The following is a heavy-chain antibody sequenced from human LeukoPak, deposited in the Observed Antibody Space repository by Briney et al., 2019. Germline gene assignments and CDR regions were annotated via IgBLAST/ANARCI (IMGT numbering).Heavy chain of an antibody. CDR2: INPNSGGT. V-gene: IGHV1-2*02. Sequence: ASVKVSCKASGYTFTGYYMHWVRQAPGQGLEWMGWINPNSGGTNYAPKFQGRVTMTRDTSISTAYMELSRLRSDDTAVYYCARALLRYFDWFTNWGQGTLVTVSS. D-gene: IGHD3-9*01. J-gene: IGHJ4*02. CDR3: ARALLRYFDWFTN. CDR1: GYTFTGYY.